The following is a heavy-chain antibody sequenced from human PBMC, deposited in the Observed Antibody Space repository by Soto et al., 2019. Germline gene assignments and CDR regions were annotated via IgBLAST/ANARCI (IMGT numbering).Heavy chain of an antibody. CDR3: AKETSGSSLDY. Sequence: GGSLRLSCAASGFTFSSYAMSWVRQAPGKGLEWVSGISGSGGSTYYADSVKGRFTISRDNSKRTLYMQMNSLRAEDTAVYYCAKETSGSSLDYWGQGTLVTVSS. J-gene: IGHJ4*02. CDR2: ISGSGGST. V-gene: IGHV3-23*01. D-gene: IGHD3-10*01. CDR1: GFTFSSYA.